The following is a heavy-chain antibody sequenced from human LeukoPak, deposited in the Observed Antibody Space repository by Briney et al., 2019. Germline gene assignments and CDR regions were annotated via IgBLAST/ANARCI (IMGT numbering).Heavy chain of an antibody. J-gene: IGHJ4*02. D-gene: IGHD6-13*01. CDR3: AKDKTAAAGDNFDY. V-gene: IGHV3-43*02. Sequence: GGSLRLSCAASGFTFDDYAMHWVRQAPGKGLEWVSLISGDGGSTYYADSVKGRFTISRDNSKNSLYLQMNSLRTEDTALYYCAKDKTAAAGDNFDYWGQGTLVTVSS. CDR1: GFTFDDYA. CDR2: ISGDGGST.